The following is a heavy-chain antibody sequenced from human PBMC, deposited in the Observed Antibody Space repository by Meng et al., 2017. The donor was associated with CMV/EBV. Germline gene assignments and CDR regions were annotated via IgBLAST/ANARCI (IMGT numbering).Heavy chain of an antibody. CDR2: IYPGDSDT. V-gene: IGHV5-51*01. J-gene: IGHJ5*02. CDR3: ARGGEVATIHYFDP. Sequence: KVSCNGSGYSFTSYWIGWVRQTPGKGLEWMGIIYPGDSDTRYSPSFQGQVTISADKSISTAYLQWSSLKASDTAMYYCARGGEVATIHYFDPWGQGTLVTVSS. D-gene: IGHD5-12*01. CDR1: GYSFTSYW.